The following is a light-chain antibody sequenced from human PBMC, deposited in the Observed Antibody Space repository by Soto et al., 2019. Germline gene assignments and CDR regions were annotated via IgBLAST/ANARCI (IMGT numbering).Light chain of an antibody. CDR3: QQHEDLPLT. J-gene: IGKJ3*01. CDR1: QGITKS. V-gene: IGKV1-33*01. CDR2: DAS. Sequence: DIQMTQSPSSLSASVGDRVTITCQASQGITKSLNWYQQKLGKAPKLLIYDASILETGVPSRFTGSGSGTDFTFTISGLQPEDIATYYCQQHEDLPLTFGPGTKVNIK.